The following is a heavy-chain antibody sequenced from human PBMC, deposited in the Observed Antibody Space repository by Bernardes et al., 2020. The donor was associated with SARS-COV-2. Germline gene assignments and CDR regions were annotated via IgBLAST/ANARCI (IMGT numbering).Heavy chain of an antibody. CDR1: GWSFSGYY. D-gene: IGHD1-1*01. V-gene: IGHV4-34*01. CDR3: ARGRGGYPAVGYYYYYYMDV. J-gene: IGHJ6*03. CDR2: INDSGST. Sequence: SEPLSLTCAVYGWSFSGYYWSWIRQRPGKGLEWIGEINDSGSTNYNPSLKSRVTISVDTSKNQFSLKLSSVTAADTAVYYCARGRGGYPAVGYYYYYYMDVWGKGTTVTVSS.